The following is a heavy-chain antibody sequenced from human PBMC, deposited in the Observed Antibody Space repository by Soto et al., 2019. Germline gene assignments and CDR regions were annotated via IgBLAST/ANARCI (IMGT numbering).Heavy chain of an antibody. CDR1: GFTFSSYA. D-gene: IGHD6-13*01. Sequence: PGGSLRLSCAASGFTFSSYAMSWVRQAPGKGLEWVSAISGSGGSTYYADSVKGRFTISRDNSKNTLYLQMNSLRAEDTAVYYCASGIAAAGTYYYYYYGMDVWGQGTTVTVSS. V-gene: IGHV3-23*01. CDR3: ASGIAAAGTYYYYYYGMDV. CDR2: ISGSGGST. J-gene: IGHJ6*02.